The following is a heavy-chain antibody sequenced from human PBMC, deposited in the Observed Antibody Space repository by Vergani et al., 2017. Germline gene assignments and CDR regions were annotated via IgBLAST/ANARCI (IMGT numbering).Heavy chain of an antibody. D-gene: IGHD3-9*01. CDR3: ARPYDDILTGYPPSYYYYMDV. CDR1: GYTFTGYY. V-gene: IGHV1-2*02. Sequence: QVQLVQSGAEVKKPGASVMVSCKASGYTFTGYYMHWVLQAPGQWLEWMVWINPNSGGTNYAQKFQGRVTMTRDTSIITAYMELRRLRSDDTAVYYCARPYDDILTGYPPSYYYYMDVWGKGTTVTVSS. CDR2: INPNSGGT. J-gene: IGHJ6*03.